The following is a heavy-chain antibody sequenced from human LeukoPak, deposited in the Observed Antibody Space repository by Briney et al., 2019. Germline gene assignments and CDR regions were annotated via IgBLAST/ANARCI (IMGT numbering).Heavy chain of an antibody. J-gene: IGHJ5*02. V-gene: IGHV3-48*02. Sequence: PGGSLRLSCAASGITFSSNGMNWVRQAPGQGLEWVSYISSGSSTIYYADSVKGRFTISRDNAKNSLYLQMNSLRDEDTAVYYCARETWFDPWGQGTLVTVSS. CDR1: GITFSSNG. CDR2: ISSGSSTI. CDR3: ARETWFDP.